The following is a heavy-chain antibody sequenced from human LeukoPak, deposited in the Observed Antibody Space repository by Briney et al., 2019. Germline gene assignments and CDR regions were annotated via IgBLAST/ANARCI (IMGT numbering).Heavy chain of an antibody. D-gene: IGHD4-17*01. CDR1: GGSFSGYY. Sequence: SETLSLTCAVYGGSFSGYYWSWIRQPPGKGLEWIGEINHSGSTNYNPSLKSRVTISVDTSKNQFSLKLSSVTAADTAVYYCARGTTTVTPQDWFDPWGQGTLVTVSS. J-gene: IGHJ5*02. CDR3: ARGTTTVTPQDWFDP. CDR2: INHSGST. V-gene: IGHV4-34*01.